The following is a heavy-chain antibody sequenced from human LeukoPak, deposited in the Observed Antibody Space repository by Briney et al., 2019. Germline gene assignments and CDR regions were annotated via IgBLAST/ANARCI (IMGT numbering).Heavy chain of an antibody. CDR3: ARDNYIAY. CDR2: ISSSGSTI. CDR1: LFTPSISS. Sequence: GGSPRLSCAAPLFTPSISSVCWVRPAPGKGLGCGSYISSSGSTIYYADTVKGRFTISRENAKNSLNLQLNSLRAEDTAVYCCARDNYIAYWGQGALVTVSS. J-gene: IGHJ4*02. V-gene: IGHV3-48*01.